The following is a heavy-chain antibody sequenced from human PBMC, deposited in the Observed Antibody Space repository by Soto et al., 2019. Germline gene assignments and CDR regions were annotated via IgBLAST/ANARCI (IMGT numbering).Heavy chain of an antibody. V-gene: IGHV4-39*01. D-gene: IGHD3-22*01. J-gene: IGHJ4*01. CDR1: GGSISSTNHY. CDR2: IYYSGLS. CDR3: ARHGYYYDSTGYYYFI. Sequence: SATLSLTCTVSGGSISSTNHYRGWIRQPPGKGLEWIGDIYYSGLSRYNPSLKSRLTISVDTSKNQFSLELRSVTAADTAVYYCARHGYYYDSTGYYYFIWGHGTLVTVSS.